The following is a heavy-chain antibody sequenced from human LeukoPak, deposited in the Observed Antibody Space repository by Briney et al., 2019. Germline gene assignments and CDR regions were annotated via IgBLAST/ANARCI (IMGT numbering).Heavy chain of an antibody. J-gene: IGHJ4*02. CDR1: GFTFSSYG. V-gene: IGHV3-30*18. CDR2: ISYDGSNK. CDR3: AKDLRYCTNGVCYSFDY. D-gene: IGHD2-8*01. Sequence: PGGSLRLSCAASGFTFSSYGMHWVRQAPGKGLEWVAVISYDGSNKYYADSVKGRFTISRDSSKNTLYLQMNSLRAEGTAMYYCAKDLRYCTNGVCYSFDYWGQGTLVTVSS.